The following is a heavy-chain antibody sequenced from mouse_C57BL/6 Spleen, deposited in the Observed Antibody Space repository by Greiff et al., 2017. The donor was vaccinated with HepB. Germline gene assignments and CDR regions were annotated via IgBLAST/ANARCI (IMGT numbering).Heavy chain of an antibody. V-gene: IGHV14-4*01. CDR2: IDPENGDT. Sequence: EVQLQQSGAELVRPGASVKLSCTASGFNIKDDYMHWVKQRPEQGLEWIGWIDPENGDTEYASKFQGKASITADTSSNTAYLQISSLTSEDTAVYYCTTYGYFDYWGQGTTLTVSS. CDR1: GFNIKDDY. J-gene: IGHJ2*01. CDR3: TTYGYFDY. D-gene: IGHD1-1*02.